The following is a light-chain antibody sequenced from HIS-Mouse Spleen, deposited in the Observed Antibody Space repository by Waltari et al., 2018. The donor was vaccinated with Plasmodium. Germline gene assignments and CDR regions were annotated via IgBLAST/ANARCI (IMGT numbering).Light chain of an antibody. V-gene: IGLV8-61*01. CDR3: VLYMGSGIWV. CDR1: SGPVSTRSY. CDR2: STN. J-gene: IGLJ2*01. Sequence: QPVVTQEPSFSVSPGGTVTLTCGLSSGPVSTRSYPSWYQQTPGQAPRTLIYSTNTRSSGVPDRFSGSILGNKAALTITGAQADDESDYYCVLYMGSGIWVFGGGTKLTVL.